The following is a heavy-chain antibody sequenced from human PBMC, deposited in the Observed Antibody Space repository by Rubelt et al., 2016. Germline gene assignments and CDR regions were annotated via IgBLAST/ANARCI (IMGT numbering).Heavy chain of an antibody. V-gene: IGHV6-1*01. D-gene: IGHD3-22*01. J-gene: IGHJ5*02. CDR2: TYYRSEWSN. CDR3: ASGYDSSGYYYPDRKENWFDP. Sequence: QSPSRGLEWLGRTYYRSEWSNDYAVSVKSRITISPDTSKNQFSLHLNSVTPDDTAVYYCASGYDSSGYYYPDRKENWFDPWGQGTLVTVSS.